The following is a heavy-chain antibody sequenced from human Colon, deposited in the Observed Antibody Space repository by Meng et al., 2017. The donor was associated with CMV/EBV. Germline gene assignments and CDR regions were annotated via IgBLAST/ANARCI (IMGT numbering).Heavy chain of an antibody. Sequence: SGPTLVKPTQTLTLTCTFSGFSLSTSGVGVGWIRQPPGKALEWLALIYWNDDKRYSPSLKSRLTITKDTSKNQVVLTMTNMDPVDTATYYCAHRPVCSSTGCYADYFDYWGQGTLVTVSS. D-gene: IGHD2-2*01. V-gene: IGHV2-5*01. CDR1: GFSLSTSGVG. CDR2: IYWNDDK. CDR3: AHRPVCSSTGCYADYFDY. J-gene: IGHJ4*02.